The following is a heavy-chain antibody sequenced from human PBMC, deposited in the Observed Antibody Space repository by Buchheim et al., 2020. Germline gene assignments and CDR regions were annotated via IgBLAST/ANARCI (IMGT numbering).Heavy chain of an antibody. J-gene: IGHJ6*02. CDR3: ARDLSIAAATGGNYGMDV. D-gene: IGHD6-13*01. CDR1: AYTFTGYY. Sequence: QVQLVQSGAEVKMPGASVKVSCKASAYTFTGYYIHWVRQAPGQGLEWMGWINPNSGGTNYAQKFRGWVTMTRDTSISTASMELSRLRPDDTAVYYCARDLSIAAATGGNYGMDVWGQGTT. CDR2: INPNSGGT. V-gene: IGHV1-2*04.